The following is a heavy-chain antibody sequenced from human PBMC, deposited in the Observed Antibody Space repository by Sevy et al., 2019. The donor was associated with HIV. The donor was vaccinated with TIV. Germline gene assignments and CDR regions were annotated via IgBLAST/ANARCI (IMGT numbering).Heavy chain of an antibody. CDR1: GASIRDSSYY. D-gene: IGHD6-13*01. J-gene: IGHJ3*02. V-gene: IGHV4-39*01. CDR2: IYSYGET. Sequence: SETLSLTCTVSGASIRDSSYYWAWIRQPPGKGLEWVGNIYSYGETYYNTSLKSRVTISVDTSKNQSSLSLTSGTAADTAIYFCARSMEQQLDAFDIWGQGTMVTVSS. CDR3: ARSMEQQLDAFDI.